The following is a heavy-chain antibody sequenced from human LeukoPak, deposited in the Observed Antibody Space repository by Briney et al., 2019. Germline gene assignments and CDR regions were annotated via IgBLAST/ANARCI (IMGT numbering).Heavy chain of an antibody. J-gene: IGHJ6*02. V-gene: IGHV3-30*03. CDR1: GFTFNNYG. Sequence: PGRSLRLYCAASGFTFNNYGMHWLRQAPGNGLEWVALISYDGSNKYYADSVKGRFTISRDNSKNTLYLQMNSLRAEETAVYYCARDGSVYSSSWGQYGMDVWGQGTTVTVSS. CDR3: ARDGSVYSSSWGQYGMDV. D-gene: IGHD6-13*01. CDR2: ISYDGSNK.